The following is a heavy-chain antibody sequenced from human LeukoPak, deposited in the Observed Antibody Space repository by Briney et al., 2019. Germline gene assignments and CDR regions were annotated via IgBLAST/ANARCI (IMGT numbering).Heavy chain of an antibody. J-gene: IGHJ4*02. CDR1: GYTFTSYG. D-gene: IGHD2-2*02. Sequence: ASVKVSCKASGYTFTSYGISWVRQAPGQGLEWMGWISAYNGSTDYAQKLQGRVTMTTDTSTSTAYMELRSLRSDDTAVYYCARELPDIVVVPAAIRVAMNWGQGTLVTVSS. CDR2: ISAYNGST. V-gene: IGHV1-18*01. CDR3: ARELPDIVVVPAAIRVAMN.